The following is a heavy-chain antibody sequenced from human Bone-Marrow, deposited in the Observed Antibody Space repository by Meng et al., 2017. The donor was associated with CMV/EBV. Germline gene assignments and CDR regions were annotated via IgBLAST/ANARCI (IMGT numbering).Heavy chain of an antibody. Sequence: GESLKISCAASGFTFSSYAMHWVRQAPGKGLEYVSAISSNGGSTYYADSVKGRFTISRDNSKNTLYLQMGSLRAEDMAVYYCARGIDDFWSGLYGMDVWGQGTTVTVFS. CDR1: GFTFSSYA. V-gene: IGHV3-64*02. D-gene: IGHD3-3*01. CDR3: ARGIDDFWSGLYGMDV. CDR2: ISSNGGST. J-gene: IGHJ6*02.